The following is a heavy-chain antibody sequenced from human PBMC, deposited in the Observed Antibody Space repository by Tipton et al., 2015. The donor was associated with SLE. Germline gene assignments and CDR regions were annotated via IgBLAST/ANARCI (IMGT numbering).Heavy chain of an antibody. Sequence: TLSLTCTVSGGSISSYYWSWIRQPPGKGLEWIGYIYYSGSTNYNPSLKSRVTILVDTSKNQFSLKPSSVTAADTAVYYCARGGSGYFDAFDIWGQGTMVTVSS. CDR3: ARGGSGYFDAFDI. J-gene: IGHJ3*02. V-gene: IGHV4-59*08. CDR2: IYYSGST. D-gene: IGHD3-22*01. CDR1: GGSISSYY.